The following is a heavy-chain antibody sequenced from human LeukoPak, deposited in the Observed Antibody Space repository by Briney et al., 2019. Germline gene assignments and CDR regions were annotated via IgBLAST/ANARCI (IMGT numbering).Heavy chain of an antibody. D-gene: IGHD5-18*01. CDR3: ARGGGYSYGHFDY. J-gene: IGHJ4*02. CDR1: GGSISSSNW. Sequence: SETLSLTCAVSGGSISSSNWWSWVRQPPGKGLEWIGEIYHSGSTNYNPSLKSRVTISVDASRNQFSLNLSSVTAADTAVYYCARGGGYSYGHFDYWGQGTLVTVSS. CDR2: IYHSGST. V-gene: IGHV4-4*02.